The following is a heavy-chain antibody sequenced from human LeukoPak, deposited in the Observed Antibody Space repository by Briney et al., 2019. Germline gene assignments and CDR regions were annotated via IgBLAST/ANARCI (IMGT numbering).Heavy chain of an antibody. Sequence: ASVKVSCKTSGYTFTACFIHWVRQAPGQGLEWMGWINPNSGDTNYAQTFQGRVSMTRDTSISTAYVELSSLRSDDTALYYCARDLDYGSGSYNGDCWGQGTQVTVSS. V-gene: IGHV1-2*02. CDR3: ARDLDYGSGSYNGDC. J-gene: IGHJ4*02. CDR2: INPNSGDT. D-gene: IGHD3-10*01. CDR1: GYTFTACF.